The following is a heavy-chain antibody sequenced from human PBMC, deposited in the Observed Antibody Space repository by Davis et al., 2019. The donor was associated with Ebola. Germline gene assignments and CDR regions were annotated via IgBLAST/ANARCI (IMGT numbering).Heavy chain of an antibody. Sequence: ASVKVSCKASGYTFTGYYMHWVRQAPGQGLEWMGWINPNSGGTNYAQKFQGRVTMTRDTSISTAYMELSRLRSDDTAVYYCARGYSSSWSLYYYYYYMDVWGKGTTVTVSS. J-gene: IGHJ6*03. D-gene: IGHD6-13*01. CDR1: GYTFTGYY. CDR3: ARGYSSSWSLYYYYYYMDV. CDR2: INPNSGGT. V-gene: IGHV1-2*02.